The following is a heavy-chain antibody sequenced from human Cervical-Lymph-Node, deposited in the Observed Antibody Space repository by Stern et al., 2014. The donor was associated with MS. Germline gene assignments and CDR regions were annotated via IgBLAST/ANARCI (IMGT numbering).Heavy chain of an antibody. CDR1: GYSFANFW. CDR3: ARRGLGYDGADH. D-gene: IGHD3-16*01. Sequence: VQLVQSGAEVRKPGESLKISCKVSGYSFANFWIGWVRQVPGKGLEWMGIIYPGGSDTRYSPSFQGQVTLSADESISTAYLQWSSLKASDTGIYYCARRGLGYDGADHWGQGALVTVSS. CDR2: IYPGGSDT. J-gene: IGHJ4*02. V-gene: IGHV5-51*03.